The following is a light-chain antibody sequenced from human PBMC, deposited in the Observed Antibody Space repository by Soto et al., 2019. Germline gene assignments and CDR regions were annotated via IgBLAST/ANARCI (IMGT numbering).Light chain of an antibody. V-gene: IGKV1-39*01. CDR3: QQSYTTPWT. CDR1: QSIHTY. Sequence: DIQVTQSPSSLSASVGDRVTLTCRASQSIHTYLNWYQHKPGKAPKLLVFDATSLHSGGPSRYSGSGSGTEFTLTINSLQPEDFATYYCQQSYTTPWTLGQGTKVEVK. J-gene: IGKJ1*01. CDR2: DAT.